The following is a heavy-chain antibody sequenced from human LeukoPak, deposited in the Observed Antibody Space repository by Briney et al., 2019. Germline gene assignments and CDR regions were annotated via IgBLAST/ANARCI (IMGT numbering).Heavy chain of an antibody. Sequence: PSETLSLTCAVYGGSFSGYYWSWIRQPPGKGLERIGEINHSGSTNYNPSLKSRVTISVDTSKNQFSLKLSSVTAADTAVYYCARRRRWELLLSISYFDYWGQGTLVTVSS. CDR1: GGSFSGYY. CDR2: INHSGST. V-gene: IGHV4-34*01. J-gene: IGHJ4*02. CDR3: ARRRRWELLLSISYFDY. D-gene: IGHD1-26*01.